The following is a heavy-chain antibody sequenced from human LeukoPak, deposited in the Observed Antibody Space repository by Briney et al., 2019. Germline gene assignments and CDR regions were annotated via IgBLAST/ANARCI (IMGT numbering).Heavy chain of an antibody. CDR3: ARVEQQPRAVCGMDV. CDR1: GFTFNTYS. Sequence: GGSLRLSCAASGFTFNTYSMNWVHQAPGKGLEWVSHISSSSSTIYYADSVKGRFTISRDNAKTSLYLQMNSLRDEDTAVYYCARVEQQPRAVCGMDVWGPGTTVTVSS. D-gene: IGHD6-13*01. J-gene: IGHJ6*02. CDR2: ISSSSSTI. V-gene: IGHV3-48*02.